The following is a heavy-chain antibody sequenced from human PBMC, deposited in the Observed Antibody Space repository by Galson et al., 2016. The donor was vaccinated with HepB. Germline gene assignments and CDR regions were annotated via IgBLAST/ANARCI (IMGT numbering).Heavy chain of an antibody. J-gene: IGHJ6*02. CDR1: GYTFDSYW. V-gene: IGHV5-51*01. Sequence: QSGAEVTKPGESLKISCRGSGYTFDSYWIGWVRQMSGKGLEWMGIIYPGDFDIRYRPSFPGQVTISVDESISTAYLQWCSLTESDTAMYYCARSLLGSYDFWGAIYYSYAMDVWGQGTTVIVS. D-gene: IGHD3-3*01. CDR3: ARSLLGSYDFWGAIYYSYAMDV. CDR2: IYPGDFDI.